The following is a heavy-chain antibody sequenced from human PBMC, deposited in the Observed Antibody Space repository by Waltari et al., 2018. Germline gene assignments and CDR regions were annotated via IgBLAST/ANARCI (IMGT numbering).Heavy chain of an antibody. CDR3: ATYVGASIGTAAFDV. D-gene: IGHD3-16*01. V-gene: IGHV4-39*01. CDR1: GCSIPNNRHY. CDR2: ISYTGAT. Sequence: QLHLQGSGPGMVTPSEPLSLPRSDPGCSIPNNRHYWGWIRQPPGKGLEWAATISYTGATYNNPSLKSRVTISGDTSKNQFSLKLNSVTAADTAVYYCATYVGASIGTAAFDVWGQGTMVTVSS. J-gene: IGHJ3*01.